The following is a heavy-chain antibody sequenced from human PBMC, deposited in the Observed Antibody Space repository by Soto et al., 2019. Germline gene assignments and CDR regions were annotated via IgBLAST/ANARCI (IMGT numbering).Heavy chain of an antibody. CDR3: ENSYWPVGNY. Sequence: GGSLRHSCEASGFTLRYYWMHWGRQAPGKGLEWVSRIKSDGTGISYADSVKGRFTISRDNAKNTLFLQMNSLRAEDTAVYYCENSYWPVGNYWGQGILVTVSS. CDR1: GFTLRYYW. CDR2: IKSDGTGI. J-gene: IGHJ4*02. V-gene: IGHV3-74*01. D-gene: IGHD1-26*01.